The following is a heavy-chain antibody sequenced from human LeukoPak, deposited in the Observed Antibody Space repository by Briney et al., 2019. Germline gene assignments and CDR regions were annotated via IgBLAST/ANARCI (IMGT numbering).Heavy chain of an antibody. CDR1: GYTFTGYY. V-gene: IGHV1-8*03. J-gene: IGHJ5*02. CDR2: MNPNSGNT. Sequence: GASVKVSCKXSGYTFTGYYMHWVRQATGQGLEWMGWMNPNSGNTGYAQKFQGRVTITRNTSMSTAYMDLSSLRSEDTAVYYCARGTPIVPAAHSLSIWFDPWGQGTLVTVSS. CDR3: ARGTPIVPAAHSLSIWFDP. D-gene: IGHD2-2*01.